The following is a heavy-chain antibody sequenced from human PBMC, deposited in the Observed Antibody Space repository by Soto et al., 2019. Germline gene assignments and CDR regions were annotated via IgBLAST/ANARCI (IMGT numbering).Heavy chain of an antibody. Sequence: PSQTLSLTCAISGDSVSSNSAAWNWIRQSPSRGLEWLGRTYYRSKWYNEYAVSVKSRITIKPDTSKNQFSLKLSSVTAADTAVYYCARVHGDNTRGFDYWGQGTLVTVSS. CDR3: ARVHGDNTRGFDY. CDR1: GDSVSSNSAA. V-gene: IGHV6-1*01. D-gene: IGHD4-17*01. CDR2: TYYRSKWYN. J-gene: IGHJ4*02.